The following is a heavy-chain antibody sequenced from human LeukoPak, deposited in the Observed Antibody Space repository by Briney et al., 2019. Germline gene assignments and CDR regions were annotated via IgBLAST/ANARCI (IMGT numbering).Heavy chain of an antibody. CDR1: GFTFSSYA. J-gene: IGHJ4*02. D-gene: IGHD3-9*01. Sequence: PGGSLRLSCAASGFTFSSYAMHWVRQAPGKGLEWVAVISYDGSNKYYADSVKGRFTISRDNSKNTLYLQMNSLRAEDTAVYYCAKGGLLRYFDWLFDGFDYWGQGTLVTVSS. V-gene: IGHV3-30*04. CDR2: ISYDGSNK. CDR3: AKGGLLRYFDWLFDGFDY.